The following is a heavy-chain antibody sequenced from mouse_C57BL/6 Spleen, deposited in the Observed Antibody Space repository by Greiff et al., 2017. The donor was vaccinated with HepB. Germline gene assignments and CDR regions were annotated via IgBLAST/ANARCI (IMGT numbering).Heavy chain of an antibody. J-gene: IGHJ4*01. CDR2: ISYDGSN. V-gene: IGHV3-6*01. Sequence: EVQLVESGPGLVKPSQSLSLTCSVTGYSITSGYYWNWIRQFPGNKLEWMGYISYDGSNNYNPSLKNRISITRDTSKNQFFLKLNSVTTEDAATYDCARDYYGSSYDMDYWGQGTSVTVSS. D-gene: IGHD1-1*01. CDR1: GYSITSGYY. CDR3: ARDYYGSSYDMDY.